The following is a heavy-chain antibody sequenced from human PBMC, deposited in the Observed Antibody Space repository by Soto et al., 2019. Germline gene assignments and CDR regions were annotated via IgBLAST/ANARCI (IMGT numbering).Heavy chain of an antibody. D-gene: IGHD3-3*01. CDR3: ARTTYDFWSGYLSYGMDV. CDR2: IYYSGST. CDR1: GGSISSYY. V-gene: IGHV4-59*01. J-gene: IGHJ6*02. Sequence: QVQLQESGPGLVKPSETLSLTCTVSGGSISSYYWSWIRQPPGKGLEWIGYIYYSGSTNYNPSLKSRVTISVDTSKNQFSLKLSSVTAADTAVYYCARTTYDFWSGYLSYGMDVWGQGTTVTVSS.